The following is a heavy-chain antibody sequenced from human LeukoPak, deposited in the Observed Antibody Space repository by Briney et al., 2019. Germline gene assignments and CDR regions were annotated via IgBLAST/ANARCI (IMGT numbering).Heavy chain of an antibody. CDR2: ISGSGGST. CDR3: AKGGGKGYCSGDRCYSPSYYYYMDV. D-gene: IGHD2-15*01. Sequence: GGSLRLSCAASGFTVSNNYMSWVRQAPGKGLEWVSAISGSGGSTNYADSVKGRFTISRDNSKNTLYLQMNSLRAEDTAVYYCAKGGGKGYCSGDRCYSPSYYYYMDVWGKGTTVTVSS. CDR1: GFTVSNNY. J-gene: IGHJ6*03. V-gene: IGHV3-23*01.